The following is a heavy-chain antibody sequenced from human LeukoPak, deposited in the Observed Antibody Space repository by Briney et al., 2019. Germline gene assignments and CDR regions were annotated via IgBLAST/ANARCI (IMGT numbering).Heavy chain of an antibody. CDR3: ARADNWNYHFDY. CDR2: IYTSGST. J-gene: IGHJ4*02. Sequence: PSETLSLTCTVSGGSISSYYWSWIRQPPGKGLEWIGYIYTSGSTNYNPSLKSRVTISVDTSKNQFSLKPSSVTAADTAVYYCARADNWNYHFDYWGQGTLVTVSS. CDR1: GGSISSYY. V-gene: IGHV4-4*09. D-gene: IGHD1-7*01.